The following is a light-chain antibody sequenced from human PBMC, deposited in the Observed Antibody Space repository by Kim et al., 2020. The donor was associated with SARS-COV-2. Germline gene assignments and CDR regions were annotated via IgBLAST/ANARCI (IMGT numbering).Light chain of an antibody. CDR1: QSVNSRL. CDR2: AAS. J-gene: IGKJ4*01. V-gene: IGKV3-20*01. Sequence: LCPGEGAILSCSASQSVNSRLLAWYQQKPGQAPRLIIYAASRRATGIPERFSGSGSGTDFTLTISRLEPDDFGMYSCQQYGSSITFGGGTKVDIK. CDR3: QQYGSSIT.